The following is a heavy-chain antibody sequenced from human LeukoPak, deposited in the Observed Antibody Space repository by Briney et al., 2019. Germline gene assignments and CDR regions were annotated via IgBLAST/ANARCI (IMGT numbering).Heavy chain of an antibody. D-gene: IGHD3-3*01. CDR1: GFTFSSYW. CDR2: IKQDGSEK. V-gene: IGHV3-7*01. CDR3: ATGVFGVVPDY. Sequence: GGSLRLSCAASGFTFSSYWMSWVRQAPGKGLEWVANIKQDGSEKYYVDSVKGRFTISRDNAKNSLYLQMNSLRAEDTAVYYCATGVFGVVPDYWGQGTLVTVSS. J-gene: IGHJ4*02.